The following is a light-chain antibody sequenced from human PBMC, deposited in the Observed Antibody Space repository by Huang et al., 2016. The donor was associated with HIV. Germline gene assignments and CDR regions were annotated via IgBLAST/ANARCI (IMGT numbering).Light chain of an antibody. J-gene: IGKJ4*01. CDR2: AAS. Sequence: IQLTLSPSSLSASVGDSFTITCRASQGIRSFLAWYQQKPGKAPKLLMYAASTVHRGVPLRFGGSGSGTDFTLTISSLQPEDFATYYCQQFNNYPLTFGGGTKVEIK. CDR1: QGIRSF. V-gene: IGKV1-9*01. CDR3: QQFNNYPLT.